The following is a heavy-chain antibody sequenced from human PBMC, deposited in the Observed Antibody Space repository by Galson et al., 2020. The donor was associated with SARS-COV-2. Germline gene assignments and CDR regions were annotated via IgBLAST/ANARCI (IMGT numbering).Heavy chain of an antibody. D-gene: IGHD3-3*01. V-gene: IGHV1-18*01. CDR3: ARVSTLDVDY. J-gene: IGHJ4*02. CDR1: GYTFTSYG. CDR2: ISAYNGNT. Sequence: ASVKVSCKASGYTFTSYGISSVRQAPGQGLEWMGWISAYNGNTNYAQKLQGRVTMTTDTSTSTAYMVLRSLSADDTAVYYCARVSTLDVDYWGQGTLVTVSS.